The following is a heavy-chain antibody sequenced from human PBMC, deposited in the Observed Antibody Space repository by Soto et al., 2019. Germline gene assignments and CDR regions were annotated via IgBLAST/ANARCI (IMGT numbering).Heavy chain of an antibody. Sequence: QITLKESGPTLVKPTQTLTLTCTFSGFSLSTNEVGVGWIRQPPGKALEWLALIYWHGDKRYSPFLKSRLTNNKETSKIPVVITMTNMEPVETATYLCARWGQHMPPYYFDYWGQGTLVTVSS. CDR3: ARWGQHMPPYYFDY. V-gene: IGHV2-5*01. CDR2: IYWHGDK. CDR1: GFSLSTNEVG. J-gene: IGHJ4*02. D-gene: IGHD2-21*01.